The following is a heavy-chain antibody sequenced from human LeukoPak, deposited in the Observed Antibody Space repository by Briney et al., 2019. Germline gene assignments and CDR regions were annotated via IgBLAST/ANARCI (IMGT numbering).Heavy chain of an antibody. J-gene: IGHJ4*02. D-gene: IGHD3-10*01. Sequence: PGGSLRLSCAASGFTFSSCAMSWVRLAPGKGLEWVSAVSGSGSNTYYADSVKGRFTISRDNSRNTLYLQMNSLRAGDTAVYYCASRDYYGSGTYYNPLHYWGQGTLVTVSS. CDR2: VSGSGSNT. CDR3: ASRDYYGSGTYYNPLHY. CDR1: GFTFSSCA. V-gene: IGHV3-23*01.